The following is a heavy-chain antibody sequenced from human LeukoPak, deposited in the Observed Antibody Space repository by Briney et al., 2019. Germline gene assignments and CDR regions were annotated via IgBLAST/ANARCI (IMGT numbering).Heavy chain of an antibody. D-gene: IGHD1-14*01. CDR2: VSGHNGDT. CDR1: GYTFISYG. CDR3: ARRAGALNPFDY. Sequence: ASVKVSCKASGYTFISYGISWVRQAPGQGLEWMGWVSGHNGDTNYAQKVQGRVTMTTDTSTSTAYMELRSLRSDDTDVYYCARRAGALNPFDYWGQGTLVTVSS. V-gene: IGHV1-18*01. J-gene: IGHJ4*02.